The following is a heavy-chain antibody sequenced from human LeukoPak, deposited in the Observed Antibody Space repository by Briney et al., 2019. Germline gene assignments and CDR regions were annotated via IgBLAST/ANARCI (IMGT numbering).Heavy chain of an antibody. Sequence: SETLSLTCTVSSGSISTSNYYWGGGRQPPGRALEWIGNIFYSRSTYHSPSLKSRVTISLDTARNQFSLKLNTVAAADTAVYYCAKSNGYGLIDIWGQGTMDTVSS. CDR3: AKSNGYGLIDI. V-gene: IGHV4-39*07. J-gene: IGHJ3*02. CDR2: IFYSRST. D-gene: IGHD3-22*01. CDR1: SGSISTSNYY.